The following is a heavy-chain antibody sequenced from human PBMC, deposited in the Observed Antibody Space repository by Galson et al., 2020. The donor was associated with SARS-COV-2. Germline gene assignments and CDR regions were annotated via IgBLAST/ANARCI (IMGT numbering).Heavy chain of an antibody. CDR2: INHSGST. CDR3: ARLRSDY. CDR1: GGSFSGYY. Sequence: SQTLSLTCAVYGGSFSGYYWSWIRQPPGKGLEWIGEINHSGSTNYNPSLKSRVTISVDTSKNQFSLKLSSMTAADTAVYYCARLRSDYWGQGTLVTVSS. V-gene: IGHV4-34*01. D-gene: IGHD4-17*01. J-gene: IGHJ4*02.